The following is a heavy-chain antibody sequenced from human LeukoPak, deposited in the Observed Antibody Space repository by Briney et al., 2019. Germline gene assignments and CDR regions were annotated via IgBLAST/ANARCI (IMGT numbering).Heavy chain of an antibody. J-gene: IGHJ4*02. CDR1: GGSFSGYY. Sequence: SETLSLTCAVYGGSFSGYYWSWIRQPPGKGLEWIGEINHSGSTNYNPSLKSRVTISVDTSKNQFSLKLSSVTAADTAVYYCARSRYYYRLYFDYWGQGTLVTVSS. V-gene: IGHV4-34*01. D-gene: IGHD3-10*01. CDR3: ARSRYYYRLYFDY. CDR2: INHSGST.